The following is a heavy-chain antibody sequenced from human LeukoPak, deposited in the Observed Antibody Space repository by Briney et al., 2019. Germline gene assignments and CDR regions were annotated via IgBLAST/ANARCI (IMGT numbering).Heavy chain of an antibody. V-gene: IGHV1-8*01. Sequence: GASVTASCKASGYTFTNYDNNWVRQATGQGPEWMGWMNPKSGNTGYAQKFQGRVTMTRNTSISTAYMELSSLRSDDTAVYYCARDQDIVVVVAALRQREMGGFDPWGQGTLVTVSS. CDR1: GYTFTNYD. J-gene: IGHJ5*02. D-gene: IGHD2-15*01. CDR2: MNPKSGNT. CDR3: ARDQDIVVVVAALRQREMGGFDP.